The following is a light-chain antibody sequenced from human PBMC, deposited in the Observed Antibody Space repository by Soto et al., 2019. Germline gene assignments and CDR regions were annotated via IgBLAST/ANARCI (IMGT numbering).Light chain of an antibody. Sequence: EIVLTQSPATLTLSPGERATLSCRASQSVGTYFAWYQQKPGQSPRLLIYDSSNRATGIPARFSGSGSGIDFTLTISSLEPEDCAVYYCQQRSDWPSTFGGGTKVEIK. CDR2: DSS. CDR1: QSVGTY. V-gene: IGKV3-11*01. CDR3: QQRSDWPST. J-gene: IGKJ4*01.